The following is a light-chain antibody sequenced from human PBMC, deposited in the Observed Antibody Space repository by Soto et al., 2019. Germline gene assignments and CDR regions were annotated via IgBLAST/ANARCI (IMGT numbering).Light chain of an antibody. CDR3: CSYAGSSTLYV. CDR2: EVN. CDR1: TRDNGTYNL. J-gene: IGLJ1*01. V-gene: IGLV2-23*02. Sequence: SALTLPASVSGAPGHAITISLPRTTRDNGTYNLVSWYQQHPGKAPKLMIYEVNKRPSGVSDRFSGSKSGNTASLTISGLQAEDEADYYCCSYAGSSTLYVFGTGTKVTVL.